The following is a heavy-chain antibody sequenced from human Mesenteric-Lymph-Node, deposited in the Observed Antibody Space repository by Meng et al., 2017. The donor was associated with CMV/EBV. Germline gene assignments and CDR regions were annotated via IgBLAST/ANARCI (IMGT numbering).Heavy chain of an antibody. CDR3: VIVMPNTDFDP. D-gene: IGHD2-21*01. CDR1: CPPSHISS. Sequence: ASCPPSHISSISCVRQAPRQGLEWVGGIIPILVIASYAHRFQDRVTFPLAKATTTAYMELSSLRSEDTAMYYCVIVMPNTDFDPWGQGTLVTVSS. J-gene: IGHJ5*02. V-gene: IGHV1-69*10. CDR2: IIPILVIA.